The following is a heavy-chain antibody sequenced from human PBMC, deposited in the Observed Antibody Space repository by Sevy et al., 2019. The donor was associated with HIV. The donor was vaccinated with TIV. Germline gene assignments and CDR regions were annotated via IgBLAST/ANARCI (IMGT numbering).Heavy chain of an antibody. V-gene: IGHV3-23*01. Sequence: GGSLRLSCAASGFAFYDYSMSWIRQAPGKGLEWVATLSFGCGKIKYADSVKGRFTISRDNSKNSFYLQMDNLRVEDTALYYCVREGCTRPHDYWGQGTRVTVSS. J-gene: IGHJ4*02. CDR3: VREGCTRPHDY. CDR1: GFAFYDYS. CDR2: LSFGCGKI. D-gene: IGHD2-8*01.